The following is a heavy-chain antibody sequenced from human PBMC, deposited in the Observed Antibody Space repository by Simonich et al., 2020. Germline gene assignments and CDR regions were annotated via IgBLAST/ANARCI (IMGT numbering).Heavy chain of an antibody. J-gene: IGHJ3*02. Sequence: QLQLQESGPGLLKPSEPLSLTCPVSGGSISSSSYYWCGIRTPPGKGLEWIGSIYYIGSTYYNPSLKSRVTRSVDTSKNQFSLKLSSVTAADTAVYYCARHAGFAFDIWGQGTMVTVSS. CDR2: IYYIGST. D-gene: IGHD6-13*01. CDR3: ARHAGFAFDI. V-gene: IGHV4-39*01. CDR1: GGSISSSSYY.